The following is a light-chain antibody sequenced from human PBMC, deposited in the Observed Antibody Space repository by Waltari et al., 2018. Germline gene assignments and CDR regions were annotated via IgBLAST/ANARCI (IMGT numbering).Light chain of an antibody. CDR2: HRQDSSQ. CDR3: MILYNHAVV. CDR1: SDIIVGSFK. Sequence: QAVLTQPASLSASPGASASLTCTLRSDIIVGSFKIYWYQQKPGSSPQFLLKHRQDSSQQRGSGVPSRFSVARDTSANAEVLLISGLQSEDEADYYCMILYNHAVVFGGGTKLTVL. V-gene: IGLV5-45*01. J-gene: IGLJ2*01.